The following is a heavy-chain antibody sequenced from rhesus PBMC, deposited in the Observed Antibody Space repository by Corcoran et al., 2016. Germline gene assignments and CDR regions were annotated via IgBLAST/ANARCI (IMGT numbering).Heavy chain of an antibody. D-gene: IGHD5-42*01. Sequence: QVQLQESGPGLVKPSETLSLTCAVSGYSISGYYWSWIRQAPGKGLEWIGYIAYRGSTGYNPSLKGRVTVARDTAKNQFSRGLGSVTAADAAVYYWARTEGDKYFEFWGQGALVTVSS. CDR1: GYSISGYY. CDR2: IAYRGST. CDR3: ARTEGDKYFEF. J-gene: IGHJ1*01. V-gene: IGHV4-122*02.